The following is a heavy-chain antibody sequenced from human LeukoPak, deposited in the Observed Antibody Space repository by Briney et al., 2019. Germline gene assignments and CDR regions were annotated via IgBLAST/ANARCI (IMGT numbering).Heavy chain of an antibody. Sequence: GGSLRLSCAASGFTVSSNYMSWVRQAPGKGLEWVSVIYSGGSTYYADSVRGRFTISSDNSKNTLYLQMNRLRAEDTAVYYCAKDAVGGTAYYFDCWGQGTLVSVSS. CDR2: IYSGGST. J-gene: IGHJ4*02. CDR1: GFTVSSNY. D-gene: IGHD1-26*01. CDR3: AKDAVGGTAYYFDC. V-gene: IGHV3-53*01.